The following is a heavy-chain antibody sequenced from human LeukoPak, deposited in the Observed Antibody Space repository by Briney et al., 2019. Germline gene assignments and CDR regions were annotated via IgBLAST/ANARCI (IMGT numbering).Heavy chain of an antibody. D-gene: IGHD3-10*01. CDR3: ARSHYYGSGSYGFWFDS. V-gene: IGHV3-7*01. J-gene: IGHJ5*01. CDR1: GFSSSAYW. CDR2: IKQDGSDE. Sequence: GGSLRLSCAASGFSSSAYWMSWVRQAAGKGLELVANIKQDGSDEYYVDSVMGRFTISRDNAKNSLYLQMSSLRAEDTAVYYCARSHYYGSGSYGFWFDSWGQGTLVTVSS.